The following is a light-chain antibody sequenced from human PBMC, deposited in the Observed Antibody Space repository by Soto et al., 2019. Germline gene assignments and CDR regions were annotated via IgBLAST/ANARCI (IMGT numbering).Light chain of an antibody. CDR3: QQYYTTLS. V-gene: IGKV4-1*01. Sequence: DIVMTQSPDSLAVSLGERATINCKSSQSVLYNSDNKNYFAWYQQKAGQPPKLLIYWASTRDSGVPDRFSGSGSGADFTLTINNLQAEDVAVYYCQQYYTTLSFGGGTKVEIK. CDR1: QSVLYNSDNKNY. CDR2: WAS. J-gene: IGKJ4*01.